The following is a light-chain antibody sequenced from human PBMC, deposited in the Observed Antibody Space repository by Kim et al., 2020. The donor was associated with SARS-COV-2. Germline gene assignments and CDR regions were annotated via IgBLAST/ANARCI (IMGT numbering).Light chain of an antibody. V-gene: IGKV3-11*01. CDR2: DTS. CDR3: QQRSNWPIT. J-gene: IGKJ5*01. CDR1: QSVIST. Sequence: SCCPVKSAPLSSMATQSVISTLAGYQQKPGPPPTPLIYDTSYRATGIPSMFSGSVSETDFTLTISSLEPEDFVVYYCQQRSNWPITFGQGTRLEIK.